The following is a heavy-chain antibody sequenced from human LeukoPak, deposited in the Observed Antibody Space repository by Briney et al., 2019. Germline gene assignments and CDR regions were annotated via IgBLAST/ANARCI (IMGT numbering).Heavy chain of an antibody. Sequence: GRSLRLSCAASGLIFSDFWMHWVRQPPGKWLVWVALVKGDGRTTIYADSVKGRFTISRDNAKNTLYLQMNSLRADDSGVYYCATGHSYGYDYWGQGVLVTVSS. CDR1: GLIFSDFW. V-gene: IGHV3-74*01. J-gene: IGHJ4*02. D-gene: IGHD5-18*01. CDR3: ATGHSYGYDY. CDR2: VKGDGRTT.